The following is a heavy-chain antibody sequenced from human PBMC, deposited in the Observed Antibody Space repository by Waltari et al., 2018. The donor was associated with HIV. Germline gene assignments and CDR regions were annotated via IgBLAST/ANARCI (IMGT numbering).Heavy chain of an antibody. CDR3: ARSPFGVVISHWYFDL. Sequence: QVQLQESGPGLVKPSQTLSLTCTVSGGSINSGGYYLSWIRQHPGKGLEWIGNIYYSVSTDYNPSLQSRVIISVDTSKNQFSLKLSSVTAADTAVYYCARSPFGVVISHWYFDLWGRGTLVTVSS. V-gene: IGHV4-31*03. CDR2: IYYSVST. J-gene: IGHJ2*01. D-gene: IGHD3-3*01. CDR1: GGSINSGGYY.